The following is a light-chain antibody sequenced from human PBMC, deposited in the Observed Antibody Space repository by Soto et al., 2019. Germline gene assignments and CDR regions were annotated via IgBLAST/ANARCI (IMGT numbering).Light chain of an antibody. J-gene: IGKJ1*01. CDR2: DAS. Sequence: DIQMTQSPSTLSASVGDRVTITCRASQSISSWLAWYQQKPGKAPKLLIYDASSLESGVPSRFSGSGSGTEFTLTISSLKPDDFATYYCHQYNSYPCTFGQGTKVEIK. CDR3: HQYNSYPCT. V-gene: IGKV1-5*01. CDR1: QSISSW.